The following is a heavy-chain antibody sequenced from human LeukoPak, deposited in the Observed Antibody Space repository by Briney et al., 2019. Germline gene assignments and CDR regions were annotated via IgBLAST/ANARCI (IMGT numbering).Heavy chain of an antibody. V-gene: IGHV3-33*01. Sequence: GGSLRLSCAASGLTFSSHGMHWVRQAPGKGLEWVALIWYDGSDKYYADSVSGRFTITRDNAKNMLYLQMNSLGVEDTAVYYCTADGCGGTCYFDHWGQGALVTVSS. CDR2: IWYDGSDK. CDR3: TADGCGGTCYFDH. J-gene: IGHJ4*02. CDR1: GLTFSSHG. D-gene: IGHD2-15*01.